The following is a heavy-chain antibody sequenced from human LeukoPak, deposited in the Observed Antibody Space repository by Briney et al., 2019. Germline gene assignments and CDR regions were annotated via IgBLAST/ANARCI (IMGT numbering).Heavy chain of an antibody. CDR1: GFTLRSYG. J-gene: IGHJ4*02. D-gene: IGHD2-2*01. Sequence: GGTLRLSCAASGFTLRSYGMSWVRQAPGKGLEWVSSMSISFNRTYYVDSVKVRFTIPRDESKNTLYLQMNSLRAEDTAVYYCAKGVNFVVVPAALDYWGQGTLVTVSS. CDR3: AKGVNFVVVPAALDY. CDR2: MSISFNRT. V-gene: IGHV3-23*01.